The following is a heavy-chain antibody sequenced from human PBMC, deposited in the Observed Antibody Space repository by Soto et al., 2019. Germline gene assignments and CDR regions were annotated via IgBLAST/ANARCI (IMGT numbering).Heavy chain of an antibody. D-gene: IGHD2-8*01. CDR2: INPNSGGT. Sequence: ASVKVSCKPSGYTFTGYYMHWVRQAPGQGLEWMGWINPNSGGTNYAQKFQGWVTMTRDTSISTAYMELSRLRSDDTAVYYCARGRCTNGVCYPYYYYGMDVWGQGTTVTVSS. V-gene: IGHV1-2*04. CDR3: ARGRCTNGVCYPYYYYGMDV. CDR1: GYTFTGYY. J-gene: IGHJ6*02.